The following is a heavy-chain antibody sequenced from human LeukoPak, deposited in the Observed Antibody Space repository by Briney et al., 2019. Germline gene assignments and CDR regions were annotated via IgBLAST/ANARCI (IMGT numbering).Heavy chain of an antibody. CDR1: GFTFSSYS. J-gene: IGHJ4*02. Sequence: PGGSLRLSCAASGFTFSSYSMNWVRQAPGKGLEWVSSISSSSSYIYYADSVKGRFTISRDNAKNSLYLQMNSLRAEDTAVYYCARGGYLALAYFDYWGQGTLVTVSS. V-gene: IGHV3-21*01. CDR3: ARGGYLALAYFDY. CDR2: ISSSSSYI. D-gene: IGHD6-25*01.